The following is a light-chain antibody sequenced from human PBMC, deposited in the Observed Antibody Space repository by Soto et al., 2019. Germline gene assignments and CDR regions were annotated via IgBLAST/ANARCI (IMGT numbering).Light chain of an antibody. CDR2: TNN. V-gene: IGLV1-47*01. CDR3: ATWDDSLSGPV. J-gene: IGLJ2*01. CDR1: SSNIGSNY. Sequence: QAVVTQPPSISGTPGQRVTISCSGSSSNIGSNYVYWYQQLPGTAPKLLIYTNNQRPSGVPDRFSGSRSGTSASLAISGLRSGDEADYYCATWDDSLSGPVFGGGTKLPS.